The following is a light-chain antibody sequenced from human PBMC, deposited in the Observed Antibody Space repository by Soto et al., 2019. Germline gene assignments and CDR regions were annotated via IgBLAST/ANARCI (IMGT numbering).Light chain of an antibody. V-gene: IGKV1-33*01. CDR3: QQYDNAPYT. Sequence: DIQMTQSPSSLSASIGDSVTISCQASQDIDNYLNWYQQKPGKAPELLISDASSLEAGVPSRFSGSGSGTEFTFTISSLQPQDIATYYCQQYDNAPYTFGQGTKREIK. CDR2: DAS. J-gene: IGKJ2*01. CDR1: QDIDNY.